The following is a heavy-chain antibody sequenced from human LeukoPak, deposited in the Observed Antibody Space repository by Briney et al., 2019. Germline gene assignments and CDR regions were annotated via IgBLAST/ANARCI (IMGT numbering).Heavy chain of an antibody. CDR3: AREEVSYYYGSGSPNYYYMDV. D-gene: IGHD3-10*01. CDR1: GGSISSSNW. CDR2: IYHSGST. J-gene: IGHJ6*03. V-gene: IGHV4-4*02. Sequence: SETLSLTCAVSGGSISSSNWWSWVRQPPGKGLEWIGEIYHSGSTNYNPSLKSRVTISVDKSKNQFSLKLSSVTAADTAVYYCAREEVSYYYGSGSPNYYYMDVWGKGTTVTVSS.